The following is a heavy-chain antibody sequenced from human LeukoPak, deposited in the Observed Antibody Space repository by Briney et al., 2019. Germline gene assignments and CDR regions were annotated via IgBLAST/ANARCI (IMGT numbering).Heavy chain of an antibody. J-gene: IGHJ4*02. CDR2: ITPIFRTP. Sequence: SVKVSCKASGGTFSSTTINWVRQAPGQGLEWMGGITPIFRTPNYAQKFQGRVTINAVESMSTAYMELSSLRSEDTAVYYCARGWLAETTVVTPYNYWGQGTLVTVSS. CDR1: GGTFSSTT. D-gene: IGHD2-21*02. CDR3: ARGWLAETTVVTPYNY. V-gene: IGHV1-69*01.